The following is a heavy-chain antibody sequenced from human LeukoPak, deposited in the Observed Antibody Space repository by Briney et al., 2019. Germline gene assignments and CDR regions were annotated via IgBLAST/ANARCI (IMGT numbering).Heavy chain of an antibody. V-gene: IGHV1-2*02. Sequence: ASVKVSCKASGYTFTGYYMHWVRQAPGQGLEWMGWINPNSGGTNYAQKLQGRVTMTTDTSTSTAYMELRSLRSDDTAVYYCARGRWWFDAFDIWGQGTMVTVSS. CDR3: ARGRWWFDAFDI. D-gene: IGHD2-15*01. CDR2: INPNSGGT. CDR1: GYTFTGYY. J-gene: IGHJ3*02.